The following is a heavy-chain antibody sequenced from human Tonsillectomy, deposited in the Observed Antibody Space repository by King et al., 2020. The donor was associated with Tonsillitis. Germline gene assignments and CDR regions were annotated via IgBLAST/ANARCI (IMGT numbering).Heavy chain of an antibody. CDR3: ARRLCGGDCSMGAFDI. J-gene: IGHJ3*02. Sequence: VQLVESGAEVKKPGESLKISCKGSGYSFTSYWIGWVRQMPGKGLEWMGIIYPGDSDTRYSPSFQGQVTISADKSISTAYLQWSSLKASDTAMYYCARRLCGGDCSMGAFDIWGQGTMVTVSS. V-gene: IGHV5-51*03. CDR2: IYPGDSDT. D-gene: IGHD2-21*01. CDR1: GYSFTSYW.